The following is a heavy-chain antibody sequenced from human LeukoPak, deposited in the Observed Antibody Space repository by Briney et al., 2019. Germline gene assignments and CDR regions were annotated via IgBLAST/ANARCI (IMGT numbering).Heavy chain of an antibody. CDR2: FDTVDGET. Sequence: ASVQDSFKVSGYTHLQLSMHWVRQAPGKGLEWMGGFDTVDGETIYAQKFQGRVTMTEDTPTDTAYMELSSLRSEDTPVYYCATEDYSSSSLRWFDPWGQGTLVTVPS. V-gene: IGHV1-24*01. CDR1: GYTHLQLS. J-gene: IGHJ5*02. D-gene: IGHD6-6*01. CDR3: ATEDYSSSSLRWFDP.